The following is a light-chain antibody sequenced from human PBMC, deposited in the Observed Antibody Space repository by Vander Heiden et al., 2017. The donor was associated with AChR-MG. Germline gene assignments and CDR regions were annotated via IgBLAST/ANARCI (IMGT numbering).Light chain of an antibody. CDR2: KAS. Sequence: DIQMTQSPSTPSASVGDRVTITCRASQSISSWLAWYQQKPGKAPKLLIYKASSLESGVPSRFSGSGSGTEFTLTISSLQPDDFATYYCQQYNSYQTFGQGTKVEI. CDR3: QQYNSYQT. J-gene: IGKJ1*01. V-gene: IGKV1-5*03. CDR1: QSISSW.